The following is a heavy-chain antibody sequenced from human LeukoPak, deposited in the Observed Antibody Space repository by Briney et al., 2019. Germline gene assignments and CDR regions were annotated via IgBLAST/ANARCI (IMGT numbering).Heavy chain of an antibody. J-gene: IGHJ4*02. Sequence: PGGSLRLSCAASGFTFSSYWMHWVRQAPGKGLVWVSRINSDGSSTSYADSVKGRFTISRDNAKNTLYLQMNSLRAEDTAVYYCARRVPLQSAFDYWGQGTLVTVSS. CDR3: ARRVPLQSAFDY. CDR1: GFTFSSYW. D-gene: IGHD4-11*01. CDR2: INSDGSST. V-gene: IGHV3-74*01.